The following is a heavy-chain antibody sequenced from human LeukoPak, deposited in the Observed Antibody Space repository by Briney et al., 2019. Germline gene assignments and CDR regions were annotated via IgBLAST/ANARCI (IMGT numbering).Heavy chain of an antibody. D-gene: IGHD3-16*02. Sequence: AGGSLRLSCAASGFTFSSYSMNWVRQAPGKGLEWVSSISSSSSYIYYADSVKGRFTISRDNAKNSLYLQMNSLRAEDTAVYYCARVIAYAYYYYMDVWGKGTTVTISS. V-gene: IGHV3-21*03. CDR2: ISSSSSYI. J-gene: IGHJ6*03. CDR3: ARVIAYAYYYYMDV. CDR1: GFTFSSYS.